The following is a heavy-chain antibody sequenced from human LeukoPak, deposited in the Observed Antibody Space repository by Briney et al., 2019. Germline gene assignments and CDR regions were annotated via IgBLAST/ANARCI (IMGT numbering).Heavy chain of an antibody. CDR3: SGDRYGGNSGEFDY. Sequence: SETLSLTCTVSAGSISSYYWSWIRQHPGEELQWIGYIYYSGTTNSNPSLKCRVTILVATSKNKFSLKVRSVTAAATAVYDCSGDRYGGNSGEFDYWGQGTLVTVSS. CDR2: IYYSGTT. J-gene: IGHJ4*02. CDR1: AGSISSYY. V-gene: IGHV4-59*01. D-gene: IGHD4-23*01.